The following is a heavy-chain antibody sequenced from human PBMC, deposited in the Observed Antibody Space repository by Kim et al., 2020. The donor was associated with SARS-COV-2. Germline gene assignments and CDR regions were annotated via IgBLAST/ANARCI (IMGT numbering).Heavy chain of an antibody. D-gene: IGHD2-2*01. V-gene: IGHV3-11*06. J-gene: IGHJ5*02. CDR3: ARWRDCSSTSCHDAWFDP. Sequence: KGRFTISTDNAKNSLYLQMNSLRAEDTAVYYCARWRDCSSTSCHDAWFDPWGKGTLVTVSS.